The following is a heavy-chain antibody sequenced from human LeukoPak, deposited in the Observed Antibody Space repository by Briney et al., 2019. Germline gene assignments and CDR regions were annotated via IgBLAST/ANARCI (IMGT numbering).Heavy chain of an antibody. D-gene: IGHD6-13*01. V-gene: IGHV3-7*01. CDR3: ASERPSSSWYDY. CDR1: GFTFSSYW. CDR2: IKGDGSEK. J-gene: IGHJ4*02. Sequence: QPGGTLRLSCAASGFTFSSYWMTWVRQAPGKGLEWVANIKGDGSEKYYVDSVKGRFTISRDSAKNSLFLQMNSLRAEDTAVYYCASERPSSSWYDYWGQETLVTVSS.